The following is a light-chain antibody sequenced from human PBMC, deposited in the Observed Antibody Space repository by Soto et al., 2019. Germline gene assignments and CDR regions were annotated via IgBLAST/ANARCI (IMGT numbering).Light chain of an antibody. V-gene: IGKV3D-20*02. Sequence: EIVLTQSPGTLSLSPGDRATLSCRASQSVNSNFLAWYQQKPGQAPRLLIYGASSRATGIPDTFSGSGSGTDFTLTIRSLEPEDFAVYYCQQRSDWPRVTFGQGTRLEI. CDR3: QQRSDWPRVT. CDR1: QSVNSNF. J-gene: IGKJ5*01. CDR2: GAS.